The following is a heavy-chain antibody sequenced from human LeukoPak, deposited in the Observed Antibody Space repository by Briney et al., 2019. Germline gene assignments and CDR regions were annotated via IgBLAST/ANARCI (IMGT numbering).Heavy chain of an antibody. J-gene: IGHJ4*02. CDR3: ARGRHSGYYYGSGSYSFDY. D-gene: IGHD3-10*01. CDR1: GYTFTSYD. Sequence: GASVKVSCKASGYTFTSYDINWVRQATGQGLEWMGWMNPNSGNTGYAQKFQGRVTMTRNTSISTAYMELSSLRSEDTAVYYCARGRHSGYYYGSGSYSFDYWGQGTLVTVSS. V-gene: IGHV1-8*01. CDR2: MNPNSGNT.